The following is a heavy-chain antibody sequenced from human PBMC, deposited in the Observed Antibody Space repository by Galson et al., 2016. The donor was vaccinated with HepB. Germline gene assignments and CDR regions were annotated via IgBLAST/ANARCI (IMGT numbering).Heavy chain of an antibody. CDR1: GFTFNSFG. D-gene: IGHD6-6*01. J-gene: IGHJ6*02. V-gene: IGHV3-30*18. CDR2: ISQDGSKK. CDR3: AKDRKSSSPPYYYYYFGVDV. Sequence: SLRLSCAASGFTFNSFGMHWVRQAPGKGLEWVAVISQDGSKKFYADSVKGRFTISRDNSRNTLYLQMNSLSTDDTALYYCAKDRKSSSPPYYYYYFGVDVWGQGTTVTVSS.